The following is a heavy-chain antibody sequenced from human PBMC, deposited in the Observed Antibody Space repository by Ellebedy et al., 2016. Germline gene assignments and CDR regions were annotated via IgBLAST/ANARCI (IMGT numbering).Heavy chain of an antibody. CDR2: MNPNSGNT. Sequence: ASVKVSXKASRYTFTSYDINWVRQATGQGLEWMGWMNPNSGNTGYAQKFQGRVTMTRNTSLNTAYMELSSLRSDDTAVYYCTRGTNSGSYRADWGQGTLVTVSS. CDR1: RYTFTSYD. J-gene: IGHJ4*02. D-gene: IGHD3-10*01. V-gene: IGHV1-8*01. CDR3: TRGTNSGSYRAD.